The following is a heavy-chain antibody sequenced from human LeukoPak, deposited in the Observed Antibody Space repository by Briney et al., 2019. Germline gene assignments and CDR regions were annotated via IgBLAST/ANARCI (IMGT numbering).Heavy chain of an antibody. CDR3: ARVLLGG. CDR2: IYSGGST. J-gene: IGHJ4*02. Sequence: GGSLRLSCGASGFTFSNYWMTWVRQAPGKGLEWVSVIYSGGSTYYADSVKGRFTISRDNSKNTLYLQMNSLRAEDTAVYYCARVLLGGWGQGTLVTVSS. CDR1: GFTFSNYW. D-gene: IGHD3-10*01. V-gene: IGHV3-66*01.